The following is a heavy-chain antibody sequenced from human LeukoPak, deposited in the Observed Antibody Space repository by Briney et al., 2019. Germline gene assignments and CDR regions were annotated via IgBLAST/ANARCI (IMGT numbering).Heavy chain of an antibody. CDR1: GFIFSSYA. D-gene: IGHD3-10*02. J-gene: IGHJ6*02. Sequence: GGSLRLSCAASGFIFSSYAMSWVRQAPGKGLEWVSAISRSDGSTYYADSVKGRFTISRDNSKNTLFLQMNSLKAEDTALYYCAKDVRPGGGGMDVWGQGTTVTVSS. CDR2: ISRSDGST. CDR3: AKDVRPGGGGMDV. V-gene: IGHV3-23*01.